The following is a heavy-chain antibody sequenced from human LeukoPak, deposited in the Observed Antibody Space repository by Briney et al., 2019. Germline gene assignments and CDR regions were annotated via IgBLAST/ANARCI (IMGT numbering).Heavy chain of an antibody. Sequence: GGSLRLSCAASGFTFSSSWMHWACQAPEKGLEWVADIKCDGSEKYYVDSVKGRLTISRDNAKNSLYLQVNSLRAEDTAVYYCAELGITMIGGVWGKGTTVTISS. CDR1: GFTFSSSW. V-gene: IGHV3-52*01. CDR2: IKCDGSEK. J-gene: IGHJ6*04. D-gene: IGHD3-10*02. CDR3: AELGITMIGGV.